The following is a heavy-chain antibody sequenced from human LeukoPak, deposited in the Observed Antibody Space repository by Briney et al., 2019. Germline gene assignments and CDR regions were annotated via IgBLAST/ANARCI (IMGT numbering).Heavy chain of an antibody. CDR2: ISGSGGST. Sequence: GGSLRLSCAASGFTFSSYAMSWVRQAPGKGLEWVSAISGSGGSTYYADSVKGRFTLSRDTSKNTLYLQMNSLRAEDTAVYYCAKDAPVNIVVVPAANSWGQGPLVTVSS. J-gene: IGHJ4*02. CDR3: AKDAPVNIVVVPAANS. D-gene: IGHD2-2*01. CDR1: GFTFSSYA. V-gene: IGHV3-23*01.